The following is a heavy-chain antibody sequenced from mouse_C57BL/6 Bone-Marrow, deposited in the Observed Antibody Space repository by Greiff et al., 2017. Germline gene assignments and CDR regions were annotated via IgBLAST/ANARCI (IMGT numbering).Heavy chain of an antibody. CDR1: GFNIKDDY. D-gene: IGHD1-1*01. V-gene: IGHV14-4*01. CDR2: IDPENGDT. CDR3: TIYGSSPFAY. Sequence: EVKLMESGAELVRPGASVKLSCTASGFNIKDDYMHWVKQRPEQGLEWIGWIDPENGDTEYASKFQGKATITADTSSNTAYLQLSSLTSEDTAVYYCTIYGSSPFAYWGQGTLVTVSA. J-gene: IGHJ3*01.